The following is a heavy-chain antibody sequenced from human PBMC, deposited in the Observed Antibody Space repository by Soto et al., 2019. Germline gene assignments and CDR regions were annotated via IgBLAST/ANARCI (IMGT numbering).Heavy chain of an antibody. CDR3: ARVGDRGYSYEDAFDI. Sequence: SVKVSCKASGGTFSNYAITWVRQAPGQGLEWLGRIIPIFGTTDYAQKFQGRVTITADESTSTAYMELSSLRSEDTAVYYCARVGDRGYSYEDAFDIWGQGTMVTVSS. V-gene: IGHV1-69*13. CDR2: IIPIFGTT. J-gene: IGHJ3*02. CDR1: GGTFSNYA. D-gene: IGHD5-18*01.